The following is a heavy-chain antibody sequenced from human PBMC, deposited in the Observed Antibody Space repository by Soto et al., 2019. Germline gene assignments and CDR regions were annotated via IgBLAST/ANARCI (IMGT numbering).Heavy chain of an antibody. D-gene: IGHD5-12*01. CDR2: IWYDGSNK. CDR3: AREALGGYDYDY. V-gene: IGHV3-33*01. J-gene: IGHJ4*02. Sequence: QVQLVESGGGVVQPGRSLRLSCAASGFTFSSYGMHWVRQAPGKGLEWVAVIWYDGSNKYYVDSVKGRFTISRDNSKNMLYLQMNSLKGEDTAMYYCAREALGGYDYDYWGQGTLITVSS. CDR1: GFTFSSYG.